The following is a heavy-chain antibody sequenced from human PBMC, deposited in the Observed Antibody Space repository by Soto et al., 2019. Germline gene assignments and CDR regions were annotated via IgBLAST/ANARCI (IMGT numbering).Heavy chain of an antibody. V-gene: IGHV1-18*01. J-gene: IGHJ4*02. D-gene: IGHD1-1*01. Sequence: QVHLVQSGAEVKKPGASVKVSCKGSGYIFTTYGITWVRQAPGQGLEWRGWISAHNGNTNYAQKLQGRVTGTRDTSTSTAYMELRTLRSDDTAVYYCARGRYGDYWGQGALVTVSS. CDR1: GYIFTTYG. CDR3: ARGRYGDY. CDR2: ISAHNGNT.